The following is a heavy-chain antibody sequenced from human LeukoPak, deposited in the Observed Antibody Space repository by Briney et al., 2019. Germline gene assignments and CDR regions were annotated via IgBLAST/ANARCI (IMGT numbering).Heavy chain of an antibody. CDR2: MNPNSGNT. D-gene: IGHD2-2*02. J-gene: IGHJ4*02. V-gene: IGHV1-8*03. CDR3: ARGWDDCSSTSCSTWPLDY. CDR1: GYTFTSYD. Sequence: ASVKVSWKASGYTFTSYDINWVRQATGQGLEWMGWMNPNSGNTGYAQKFQGRVTITRNTSISTAYMELSSLRSEDTAVYYCARGWDDCSSTSCSTWPLDYWGQGTLVTVSS.